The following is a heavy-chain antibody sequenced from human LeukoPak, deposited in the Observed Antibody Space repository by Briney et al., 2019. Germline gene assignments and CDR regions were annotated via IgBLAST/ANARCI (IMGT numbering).Heavy chain of an antibody. CDR1: GGSISSYY. Sequence: SETLSLTCTVSGGSISSYYWSWIRQPPGKGLEWIGYIYYSGSTNYNPPLKSRVTISVDTSKNQFSLKLSSVTAADTAVYYCARDHSYGAGCSDIWGQGTMVTVSS. J-gene: IGHJ3*02. D-gene: IGHD5-18*01. V-gene: IGHV4-59*12. CDR2: IYYSGST. CDR3: ARDHSYGAGCSDI.